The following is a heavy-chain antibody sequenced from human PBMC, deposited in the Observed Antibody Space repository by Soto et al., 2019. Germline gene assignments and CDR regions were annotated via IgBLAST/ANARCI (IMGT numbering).Heavy chain of an antibody. V-gene: IGHV4-59*01. J-gene: IGHJ6*03. D-gene: IGHD2-2*03. CDR3: ARDSPHGYCSSTSCYADYYYYMDV. CDR2: IYYSGST. CDR1: GGSISSYY. Sequence: SETLSLTCTVSGGSISSYYWSWIRQPPGKGLEWIGYIYYSGSTNYNPSLKSRVTISVDTSKNQFSLKLSSVTAADTAVYYCARDSPHGYCSSTSCYADYYYYMDVWGKGTTVTVSS.